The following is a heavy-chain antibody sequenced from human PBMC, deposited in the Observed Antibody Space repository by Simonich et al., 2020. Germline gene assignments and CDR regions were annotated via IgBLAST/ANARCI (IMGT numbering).Heavy chain of an antibody. CDR1: GFTFSSYG. CDR3: ARDRYCSGGSCYYFDY. V-gene: IGHV3-33*01. Sequence: QVQLVESGGGVVQPGRSLRLSCAASGFTFSSYGMHWVRQAPGKGLEWVAVIWYDGSNKYYADSVKGRFTNYRDNSKNTLYLQMNSLRAEDTAVYYCARDRYCSGGSCYYFDYWGQGTLVTVSS. J-gene: IGHJ4*02. D-gene: IGHD2-15*01. CDR2: IWYDGSNK.